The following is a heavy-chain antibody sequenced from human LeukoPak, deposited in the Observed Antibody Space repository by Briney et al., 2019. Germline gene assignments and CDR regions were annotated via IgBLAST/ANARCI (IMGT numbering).Heavy chain of an antibody. J-gene: IGHJ3*02. CDR1: GFTFGDYD. V-gene: IGHV3-13*01. Sequence: PGGSLRLSCAASGFTFGDYDMHWVRQPTGKGLEWVSAIRSIGDRFYSGSVKGRFTISRENANNTLYLQMSSLRVGDTAAYYCARVYSSGWYANAFDIWGQGTMVIVSS. CDR3: ARVYSSGWYANAFDI. D-gene: IGHD6-19*01. CDR2: IRSIGDR.